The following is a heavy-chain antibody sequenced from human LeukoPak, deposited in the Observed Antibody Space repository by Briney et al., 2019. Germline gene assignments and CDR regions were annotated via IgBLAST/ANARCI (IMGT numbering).Heavy chain of an antibody. CDR2: IIPIFGTA. V-gene: IGHV1-69*05. CDR3: ARAGAALDYYYYMDV. J-gene: IGHJ6*03. CDR1: GGTLSSYA. Sequence: SVKVSCKASGGTLSSYAISWVRQAPGHGLEWMGGIIPIFGTANYAQKFQGGVTITTDESTSTAYMEPSSLRSQDTAVHYCARAGAALDYYYYMDVWGKGTTVTVSS. D-gene: IGHD6-6*01.